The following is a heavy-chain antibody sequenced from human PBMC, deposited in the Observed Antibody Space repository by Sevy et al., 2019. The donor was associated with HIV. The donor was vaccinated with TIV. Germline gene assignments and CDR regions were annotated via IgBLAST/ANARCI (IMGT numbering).Heavy chain of an antibody. Sequence: GGTLRLSCAASEFTITNYWMLWVRQAPGKGLVWVSRINDDGSYADHADYVRGRFTVSRDNAKNTLYLQMDSLRVDDTAVYYCVRGAGWPIWGRGTLVTVSS. CDR2: INDDGSYA. V-gene: IGHV3-74*01. J-gene: IGHJ2*01. CDR3: VRGAGWPI. CDR1: EFTITNYW. D-gene: IGHD6-19*01.